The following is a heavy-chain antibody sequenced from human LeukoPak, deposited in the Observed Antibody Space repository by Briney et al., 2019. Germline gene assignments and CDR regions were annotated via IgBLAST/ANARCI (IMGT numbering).Heavy chain of an antibody. J-gene: IGHJ5*02. CDR2: ISAYNGNT. Sequence: ASVKVSCKASGYTFTSYGISWVRQAPGQGLEWMGWISAYNGNTNYAQKLQGRVTMTTDTSTSTAYMELRSLRSDDTAVYYCARVEGGIEEVPAAMNGLWFDPWGQGTLVTVSS. CDR1: GYTFTSYG. V-gene: IGHV1-18*01. CDR3: ARVEGGIEEVPAAMNGLWFDP. D-gene: IGHD2-2*01.